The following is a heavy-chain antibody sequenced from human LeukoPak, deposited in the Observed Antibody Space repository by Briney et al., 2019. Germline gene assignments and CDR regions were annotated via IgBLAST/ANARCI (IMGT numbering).Heavy chain of an antibody. CDR3: ARRLTGEGYYYYYMDV. CDR2: IIPIFGTA. D-gene: IGHD3-10*01. V-gene: IGHV1-69*13. Sequence: ASVKVSCKASGGTFSSYAISWVRQAPGQGLEWMGGIIPIFGTANYAQKFLGRVTITADESTSTAYMELSSLRSEDTAVYYCARRLTGEGYYYYYMDVWGKGTTVTVSS. J-gene: IGHJ6*03. CDR1: GGTFSSYA.